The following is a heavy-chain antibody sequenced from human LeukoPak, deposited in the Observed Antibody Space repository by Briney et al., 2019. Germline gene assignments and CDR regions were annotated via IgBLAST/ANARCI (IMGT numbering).Heavy chain of an antibody. CDR2: ISAYNGNT. D-gene: IGHD3-3*01. J-gene: IGHJ6*02. V-gene: IGHV1-18*01. CDR3: ARVQVGDFWSGPHYYYYGMDV. Sequence: ASVKVSCKASGYTFTSYGISWVRQAPGQGLDWMGWISAYNGNTNYAQKLQGRVTMTTDTSTSTAYMELRSLRSDDTAVYYCARVQVGDFWSGPHYYYYGMDVWGQGTTVTVSS. CDR1: GYTFTSYG.